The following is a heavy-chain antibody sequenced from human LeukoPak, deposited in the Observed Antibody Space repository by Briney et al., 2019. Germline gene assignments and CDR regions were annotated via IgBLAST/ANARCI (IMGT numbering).Heavy chain of an antibody. V-gene: IGHV1-46*01. D-gene: IGHD1-26*01. CDR2: INPSGGST. Sequence: ASVKVSCKASGYTFTSYYMHWVRQAPGQGLEWMGIINPSGGSTSYAQKFQGRVTMTRDMSTSTVYMELSSLRSEDTAVHYCARDLGLEPPTRWLPVRVMSGNWFDPWGQGTLVTVSS. CDR1: GYTFTSYY. CDR3: ARDLGLEPPTRWLPVRVMSGNWFDP. J-gene: IGHJ5*02.